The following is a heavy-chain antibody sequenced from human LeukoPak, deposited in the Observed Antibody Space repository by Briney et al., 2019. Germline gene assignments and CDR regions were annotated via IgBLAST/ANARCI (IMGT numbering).Heavy chain of an antibody. CDR2: INTDGSR. CDR1: GFTFSTYW. Sequence: PGGSLRLSCAASGFTFSTYWMHWVRHAPGKGLVWVSRINTDGSRTDSVEGRFTISRDNAKNTLYLPMNSLRAEDTAVYCCARVSRGNYYFDYWGPGTLVTVSS. V-gene: IGHV3-74*01. CDR3: ARVSRGNYYFDY. J-gene: IGHJ4*02.